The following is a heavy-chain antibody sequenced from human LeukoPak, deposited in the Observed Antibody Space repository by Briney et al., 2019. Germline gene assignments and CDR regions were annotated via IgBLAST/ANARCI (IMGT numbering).Heavy chain of an antibody. CDR3: ARGISSWTPYYYYMDV. Sequence: ASVKVSCKASGYTFTGYYIHWVRQAPGQGLEWVGWINLNSGGSTSYAQKLQGRVTMTRDMSTSTVYMELSSLRSDDTAVYYCARGISSWTPYYYYMDVWGKGTTVTVSS. J-gene: IGHJ6*03. CDR1: GYTFTGYY. V-gene: IGHV1-2*02. CDR2: INLNSGGST. D-gene: IGHD6-13*01.